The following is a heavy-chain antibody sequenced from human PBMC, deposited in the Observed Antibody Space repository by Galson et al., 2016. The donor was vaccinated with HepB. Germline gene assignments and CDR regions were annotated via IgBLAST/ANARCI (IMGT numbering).Heavy chain of an antibody. CDR3: AKERLVRRIFDH. J-gene: IGHJ4*02. D-gene: IGHD1-1*01. CDR1: GFVFSNFG. CDR2: ISTRRTT. Sequence: SLRLSCAASGFVFSNFGLSWVRQAPGKGLEWVASISTRRTTYYSDTVQGRFTIPSDNSNNTLYLQMNGLRAEDTAVYYCAKERLVRRIFDHWGQGTLLTVSS. V-gene: IGHV3-23*01.